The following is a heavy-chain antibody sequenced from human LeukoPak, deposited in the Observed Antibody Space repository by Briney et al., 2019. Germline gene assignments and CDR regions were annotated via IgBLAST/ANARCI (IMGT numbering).Heavy chain of an antibody. CDR3: ARNDYLED. CDR1: GFTLSNHA. CDR2: IKSDGSST. J-gene: IGHJ1*01. V-gene: IGHV3-74*01. Sequence: PGGSLRLSCSASGFTLSNHAMHWVRQAPGKGLVWVSRIKSDGSSTSYADSVKGRFTIARDNAKNTLYLQMNSLRPEDTAVYYCARNDYLEDWGQGTLVTVPS.